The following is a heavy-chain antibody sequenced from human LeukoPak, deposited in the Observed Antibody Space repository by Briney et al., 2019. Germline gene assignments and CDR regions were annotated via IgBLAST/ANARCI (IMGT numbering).Heavy chain of an antibody. D-gene: IGHD6-6*01. V-gene: IGHV1-2*02. CDR2: INPNSGGT. Sequence: ASVKVSCKASGDTFTGYYIHWVRQAPGQGLEWMGWINPNSGGTNYAQKFQGRVTMTRDTSISTAYMELSRLRSDDTAVYYCARGASSSSGGFDPWGQGTLVTVSS. J-gene: IGHJ5*02. CDR1: GDTFTGYY. CDR3: ARGASSSSGGFDP.